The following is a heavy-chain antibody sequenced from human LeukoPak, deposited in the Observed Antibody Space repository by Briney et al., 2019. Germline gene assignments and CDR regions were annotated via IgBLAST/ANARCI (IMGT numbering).Heavy chain of an antibody. CDR2: LSYDGSNK. J-gene: IGHJ6*03. CDR3: AREPYYMDV. Sequence: GRSLRLSCAASGFTFSSYAMHWVRQAPGKGLEWVAFLSYDGSNKDYGDSVKGRFTISRDNSKNTVYLQMSSLRVDDTAVYYCAREPYYMDVWGKGTTVTVSS. CDR1: GFTFSSYA. V-gene: IGHV3-30*04.